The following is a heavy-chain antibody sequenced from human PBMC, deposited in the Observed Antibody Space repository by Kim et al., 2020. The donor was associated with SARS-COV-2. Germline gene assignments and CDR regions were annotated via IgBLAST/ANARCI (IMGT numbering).Heavy chain of an antibody. J-gene: IGHJ6*02. Sequence: VKGRFTISRDNSKNTLYLQMNSLRAEDTAVYYCAKSLSYYGSGTYGMDVWGQGTTVTVSS. CDR3: AKSLSYYGSGTYGMDV. D-gene: IGHD3-10*01. V-gene: IGHV3-23*01.